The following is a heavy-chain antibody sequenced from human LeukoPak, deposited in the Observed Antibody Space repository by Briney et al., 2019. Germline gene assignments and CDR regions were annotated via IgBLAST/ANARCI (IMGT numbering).Heavy chain of an antibody. J-gene: IGHJ4*02. CDR2: IYYSGST. Sequence: SETLSLTCTVSGASFSSSTYYWGWIRQPPGKGLEWIGSIYYSGSTYYNPSLKSRVTMSVDTSKNQLSLKLSSVTAADTAVYYCARHAGGISATGTRPFDYWGQGTLVTVSS. D-gene: IGHD6-13*01. CDR3: ARHAGGISATGTRPFDY. CDR1: GASFSSSTYY. V-gene: IGHV4-39*01.